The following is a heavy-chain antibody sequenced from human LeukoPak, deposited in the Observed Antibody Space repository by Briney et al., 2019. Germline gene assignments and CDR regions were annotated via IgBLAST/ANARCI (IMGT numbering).Heavy chain of an antibody. CDR3: ARGVVPARGDWFDP. D-gene: IGHD2-2*01. V-gene: IGHV4-4*07. Sequence: PSETLSLTCTVSGGSISSYYWSWIRQPAGKGLEWIGRIYTSGSTNYNPSLKSRVTISVDKSKNQLSLKLSSVTAADTAVYYCARGVVPARGDWFDPWGQGTLVTVSS. J-gene: IGHJ5*02. CDR2: IYTSGST. CDR1: GGSISSYY.